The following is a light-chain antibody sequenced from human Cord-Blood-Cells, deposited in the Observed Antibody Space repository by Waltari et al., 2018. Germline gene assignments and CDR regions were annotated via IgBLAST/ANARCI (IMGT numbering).Light chain of an antibody. J-gene: IGLJ3*02. V-gene: IGLV2-14*01. CDR2: DVS. CDR3: SSYTSSSPWV. Sequence: QSALTQPASVSGSPGQSITISCTGTSRDVGGYNYVSWYQQHQGKAPKLMIYDVSNRPLGVSNRFSGSKSGNTASLTISGLQAEDEADYYCSSYTSSSPWVFGGGTKLTVL. CDR1: SRDVGGYNY.